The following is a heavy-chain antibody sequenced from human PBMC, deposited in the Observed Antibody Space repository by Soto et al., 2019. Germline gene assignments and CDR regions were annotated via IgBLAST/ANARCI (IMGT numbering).Heavy chain of an antibody. CDR3: AASTATSSL. Sequence: QVPLVQSGAEVKKPGASVKVSCKASGYSFTNYGFSWVRQAPGQGLEWMGWINGYNGNTNYAPKLQGRFTMTTDTSSSTAYMELGSLTSYDTAVYFCAASTATSSLWGLGTLVTVSS. V-gene: IGHV1-18*01. J-gene: IGHJ4*02. CDR2: INGYNGNT. CDR1: GYSFTNYG. D-gene: IGHD1-1*01.